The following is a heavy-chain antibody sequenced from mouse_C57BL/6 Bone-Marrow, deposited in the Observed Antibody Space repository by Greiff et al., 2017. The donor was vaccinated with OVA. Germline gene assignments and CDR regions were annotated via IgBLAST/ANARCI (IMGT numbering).Heavy chain of an antibody. Sequence: VQLQQSGPELVKPGASVKISCKASGYAFSSSWMNWVKQRPGKGLEWIGRIYPGDGDTNYNGKFKGKATLTADKSSSTAYMQLSSLTSEDSAVDFCARLLLHYYFDYWGQGTTLTVSS. D-gene: IGHD1-1*01. CDR2: IYPGDGDT. J-gene: IGHJ2*01. CDR1: GYAFSSSW. V-gene: IGHV1-82*01. CDR3: ARLLLHYYFDY.